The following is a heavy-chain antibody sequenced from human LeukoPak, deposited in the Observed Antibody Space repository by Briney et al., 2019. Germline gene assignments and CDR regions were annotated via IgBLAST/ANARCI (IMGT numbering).Heavy chain of an antibody. CDR3: VKGRIATPGYAEKFLY. CDR1: GFTFGSYA. D-gene: IGHD6-13*01. J-gene: IGHJ1*01. V-gene: IGHV3-23*01. CDR2: IGGTGGGT. Sequence: GGSLRLSCAVSGFTFGSYAMNWVRQTPGKGLQWVSAIGGTGGGTIYADSVKGRFTISRDNSKNTAYLQMNSLRVEDAAIYYCVKGRIATPGYAEKFLYWGQGTRVTVSS.